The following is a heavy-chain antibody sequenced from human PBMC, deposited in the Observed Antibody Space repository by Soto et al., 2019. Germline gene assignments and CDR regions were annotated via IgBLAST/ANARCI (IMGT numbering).Heavy chain of an antibody. V-gene: IGHV1-2*02. CDR3: ARTLLDEYSSSWRSANDGMDV. Sequence: QVQLVQSGAEVKKPGSSVKVSCKASGFTFSAYYIYWVRQAPGQGLEWIGWINTNSGGTNNEQKFQGRVTMTTDTSTSTAYMELSALIHDDTAVYYCARTLLDEYSSSWRSANDGMDVWGQGTTINVSS. D-gene: IGHD6-13*01. CDR2: INTNSGGT. J-gene: IGHJ6*02. CDR1: GFTFSAYY.